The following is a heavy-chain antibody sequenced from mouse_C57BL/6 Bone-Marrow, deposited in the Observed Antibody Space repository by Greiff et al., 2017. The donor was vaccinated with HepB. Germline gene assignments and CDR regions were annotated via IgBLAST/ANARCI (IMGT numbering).Heavy chain of an antibody. CDR1: GYAFTNYL. J-gene: IGHJ1*03. CDR3: AREGDFDV. V-gene: IGHV1-54*01. CDR2: INPGSGGT. Sequence: QVQLQQSGAELVRPGPSVKVSCKASGYAFTNYLIEWVKQRPGQGLEWIGVINPGSGGTNYNEKFKGKATLTADKSSSTAYMQLSSLTSEDSAVYFCAREGDFDVWGTGTTVTVSS.